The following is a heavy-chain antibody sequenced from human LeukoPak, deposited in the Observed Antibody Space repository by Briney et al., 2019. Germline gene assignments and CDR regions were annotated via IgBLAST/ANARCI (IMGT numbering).Heavy chain of an antibody. CDR3: ARAYTSSLSLWFGEGFWFDP. CDR1: GFTFSSYA. CDR2: ISSNGGST. Sequence: GGSLRLSCAASGFTFSSYAMHWVRQAPGKGLEYVSAISSNGGSTYYANSVKGRFTISRDNSKNTLYLQMGSLRAEDMAVYYCARAYTSSLSLWFGEGFWFDPWGQGTLVTVSS. V-gene: IGHV3-64*01. D-gene: IGHD3-10*01. J-gene: IGHJ5*02.